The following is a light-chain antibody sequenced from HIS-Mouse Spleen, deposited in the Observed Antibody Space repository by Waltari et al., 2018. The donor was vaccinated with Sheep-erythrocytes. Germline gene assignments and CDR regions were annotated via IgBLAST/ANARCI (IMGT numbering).Light chain of an antibody. Sequence: QSALTQPRSVSGSPGQSVTISCTGTSSDVGGYNYVSWYQQHPGKAPKLMIYDVSKRPSVCPDRFSGSKSGNTASLTISGLQAEDEADYYCCSYAGSYNHVFATGTKVTVL. CDR1: SSDVGGYNY. V-gene: IGLV2-11*01. CDR3: CSYAGSYNHV. CDR2: DVS. J-gene: IGLJ1*01.